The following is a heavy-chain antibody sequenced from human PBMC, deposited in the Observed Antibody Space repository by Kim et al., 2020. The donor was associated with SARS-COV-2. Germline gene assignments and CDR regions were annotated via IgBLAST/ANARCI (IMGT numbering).Heavy chain of an antibody. D-gene: IGHD6-19*01. J-gene: IGHJ4*02. CDR3: ARGYSSGWYYFDY. Sequence: GGSLRLSCAASGFTVSSNYMSWVRQAPGKGLEWVSVIYSGGSTYYADSVKGRFTISRDNSKNTLYLQMNSLRAEDTAVYYCARGYSSGWYYFDYWGQGTLVTVSS. CDR2: IYSGGST. V-gene: IGHV3-53*01. CDR1: GFTVSSNY.